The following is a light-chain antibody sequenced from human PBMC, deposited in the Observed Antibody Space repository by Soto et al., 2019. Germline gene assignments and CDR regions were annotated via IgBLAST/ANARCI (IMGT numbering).Light chain of an antibody. J-gene: IGLJ1*01. V-gene: IGLV2-14*01. CDR3: SSYTSSSTYV. CDR1: SSDVGGYNS. CDR2: DVS. Sequence: QSVLTQPGSVSGSPGQSITISCTGTSSDVGGYNSVSWYHQHPGKAPKVMIYDVSNRPSGVSNRFSGSKSGNTASLTISGLQAEDEADYYCSSYTSSSTYVFGTGTKLTVL.